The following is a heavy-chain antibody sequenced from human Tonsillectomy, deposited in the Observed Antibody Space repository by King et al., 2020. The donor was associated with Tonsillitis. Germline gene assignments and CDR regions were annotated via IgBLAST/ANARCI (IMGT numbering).Heavy chain of an antibody. CDR1: GYTFTGYY. J-gene: IGHJ4*02. CDR3: AREAYGSVESDSGSYDY. Sequence: VQLVESGAEVKKPGASVKASCKASGYTFTGYYMHWVRQAPGQGLEWMGWINPNSGGTNYAQKFQGRVTMTRDTSISTAYMELSRLRSDDTAVYYCAREAYGSVESDSGSYDYWGQGTLVTVSS. V-gene: IGHV1-2*02. CDR2: INPNSGGT. D-gene: IGHD1-26*01.